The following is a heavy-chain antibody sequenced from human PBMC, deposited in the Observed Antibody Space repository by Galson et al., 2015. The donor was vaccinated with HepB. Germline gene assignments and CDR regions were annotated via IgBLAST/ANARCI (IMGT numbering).Heavy chain of an antibody. Sequence: SVKVSCKASGYTFTSFAMHWVRQAPGQRFEWLGWINCGNGNRKYSQRFQGRLSITTDTSKNIVYLQMNSLRVDDSSLYYCARGPPRVAMDYYYYGMDVWGQGTTVTVSS. CDR2: INCGNGNR. CDR3: ARGPPRVAMDYYYYGMDV. V-gene: IGHV1-3*01. J-gene: IGHJ6*01. CDR1: GYTFTSFA. D-gene: IGHD6-19*01.